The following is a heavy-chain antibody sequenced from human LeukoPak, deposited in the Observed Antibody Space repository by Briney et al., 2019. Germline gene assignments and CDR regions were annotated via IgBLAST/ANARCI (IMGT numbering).Heavy chain of an antibody. Sequence: GGSLRLSCAASGFTFNTYAMSWVRQAPGKGLEWVAAVSGSGAGTYYADSVKGRFTISRDNSKTIMYLQMNSLRAEDTAVYYCAKGHGSGSYWDYFDYWGQGTLVTVSS. CDR3: AKGHGSGSYWDYFDY. D-gene: IGHD3-10*01. J-gene: IGHJ4*02. CDR2: VSGSGAGT. V-gene: IGHV3-23*01. CDR1: GFTFNTYA.